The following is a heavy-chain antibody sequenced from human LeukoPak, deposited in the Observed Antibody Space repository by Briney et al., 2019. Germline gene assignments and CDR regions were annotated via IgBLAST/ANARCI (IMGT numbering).Heavy chain of an antibody. D-gene: IGHD3-10*01. V-gene: IGHV4-34*01. CDR2: IYHSGST. CDR3: ARERTMVRGVIITDY. J-gene: IGHJ4*02. Sequence: SETLSLTCDVYGGSFSGYYWSLIRHPPATGLSLIGYIYHSGSTYYNPSLKSRVTMSVDRSKNQFSLKLSSVTAADTAVYYCARERTMVRGVIITDYWGQGTLVTVSS. CDR1: GGSFSGYY.